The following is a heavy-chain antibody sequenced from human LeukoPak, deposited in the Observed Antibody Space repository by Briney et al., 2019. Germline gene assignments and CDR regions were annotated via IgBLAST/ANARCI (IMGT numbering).Heavy chain of an antibody. Sequence: GGSLRLSCAASGFTFSSYGMHWVRQAPGKGLEWVAVISYDGSNKYYADSVKGRFTISRDNAKNTLYLQMNSLRVEDTAVYYCARGRPHGNDYWGQGTLVTVSS. CDR3: ARGRPHGNDY. D-gene: IGHD4-23*01. CDR2: ISYDGSNK. V-gene: IGHV3-30*03. J-gene: IGHJ4*02. CDR1: GFTFSSYG.